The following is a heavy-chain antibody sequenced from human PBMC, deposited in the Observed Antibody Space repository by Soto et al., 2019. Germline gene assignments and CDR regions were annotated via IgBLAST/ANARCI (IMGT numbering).Heavy chain of an antibody. J-gene: IGHJ4*02. CDR1: GFTFSSYA. CDR3: AKYRYYYDSSDYYFDY. CDR2: ISGSGGST. V-gene: IGHV3-23*01. D-gene: IGHD3-22*01. Sequence: GGSLRLSCAASGFTFSSYAMSWVRQAPGKGLEWVSAISGSGGSTYYADSVKGRFTISRDNSKNTLYLQMNSLRAEDTAVYYCAKYRYYYDSSDYYFDYWGQGTLVTVSS.